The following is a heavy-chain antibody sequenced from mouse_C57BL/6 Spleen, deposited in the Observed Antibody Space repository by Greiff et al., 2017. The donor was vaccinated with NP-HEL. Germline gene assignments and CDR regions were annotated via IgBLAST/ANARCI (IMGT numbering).Heavy chain of an antibody. J-gene: IGHJ2*01. V-gene: IGHV1-80*01. CDR2: IYPGDGAT. Sequence: QVQLQQSGAELVKPGASVKISCKASGYAFSSYWMNWVKQRPGKGLEWIGQIYPGDGATNYNGKFKGKATLTADKSSSTAYMQLSSLTSEDSAVYFCARDYYGSSPYFDYWGQGTTLTVSS. CDR1: GYAFSSYW. D-gene: IGHD1-1*01. CDR3: ARDYYGSSPYFDY.